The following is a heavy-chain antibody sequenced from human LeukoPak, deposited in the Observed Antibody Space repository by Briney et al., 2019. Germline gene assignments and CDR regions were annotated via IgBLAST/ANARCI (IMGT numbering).Heavy chain of an antibody. Sequence: GGSVRLSCAASGFTFSNYWMTWVRQAPGKGLEWVANIKQDGSEKYYVDSVKGRFTISRDNSQNSLYLQMNSLRAEDTAVYYCARIPGRDSYKDYWGQRTLVTVSS. CDR1: GFTFSNYW. V-gene: IGHV3-7*01. J-gene: IGHJ4*02. CDR3: ARIPGRDSYKDY. CDR2: IKQDGSEK. D-gene: IGHD1-20*01.